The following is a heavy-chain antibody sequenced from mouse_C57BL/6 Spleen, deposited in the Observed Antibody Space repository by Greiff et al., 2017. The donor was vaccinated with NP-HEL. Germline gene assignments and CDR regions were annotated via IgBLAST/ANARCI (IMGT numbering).Heavy chain of an antibody. Sequence: EVQLQQSGPELVKPGASVKISCKASGYTFTDYYMNWVKQSHGKSLEWIGDINPNNGGTSYNQKFKGKATLTVDKSSSTAYMELRSLTSEDSAVYYCARGIDGYYYFDYWGQGTTLTVSS. CDR2: INPNNGGT. D-gene: IGHD2-3*01. CDR3: ARGIDGYYYFDY. V-gene: IGHV1-26*01. CDR1: GYTFTDYY. J-gene: IGHJ2*01.